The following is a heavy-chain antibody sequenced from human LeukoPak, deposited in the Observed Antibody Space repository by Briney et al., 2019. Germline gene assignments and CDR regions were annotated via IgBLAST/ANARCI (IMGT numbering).Heavy chain of an antibody. Sequence: ASVKVSCKTSGYTSTTYGINWVRQATGQGLEWMGWMNPNSGNTGYAQKFQGRVTMTRNTSISTAYMELSSLRSEDTAVYYCATRYGSGTTYYYGMDVWGQGTTVTVSS. D-gene: IGHD3-10*01. J-gene: IGHJ6*02. CDR2: MNPNSGNT. V-gene: IGHV1-8*02. CDR1: GYTSTTYG. CDR3: ATRYGSGTTYYYGMDV.